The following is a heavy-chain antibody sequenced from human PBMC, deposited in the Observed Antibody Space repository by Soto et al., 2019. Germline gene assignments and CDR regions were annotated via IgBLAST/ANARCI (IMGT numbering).Heavy chain of an antibody. CDR3: ARERNKMYDFWSGYHPVDY. Sequence: ASVKVSCKASGYTFTSYAMHWVRQAPGQRLEWMGWINAGNGNTKYSQKFQGRVTITRDTSASTAYMELSSLRSEDTAVYYCARERNKMYDFWSGYHPVDYWGQGTLVTVSS. D-gene: IGHD3-3*01. CDR2: INAGNGNT. CDR1: GYTFTSYA. V-gene: IGHV1-3*01. J-gene: IGHJ4*02.